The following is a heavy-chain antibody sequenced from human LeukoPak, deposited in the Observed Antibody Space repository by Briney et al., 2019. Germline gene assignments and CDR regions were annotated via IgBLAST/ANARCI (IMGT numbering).Heavy chain of an antibody. V-gene: IGHV4-30-4*01. Sequence: PSEPLSLPCTVSGGPISSGAYYWSWMRQPPGKGLEWIGYIYYSGSTYYNPSLKSRVTISVDTSKNQFSLKLSSVTAADTAVYYCARDSWAEYCRSTSCSEDNWCDPWGQGTLVTVSS. CDR1: GGPISSGAYY. CDR2: IYYSGST. D-gene: IGHD2-2*01. CDR3: ARDSWAEYCRSTSCSEDNWCDP. J-gene: IGHJ5*02.